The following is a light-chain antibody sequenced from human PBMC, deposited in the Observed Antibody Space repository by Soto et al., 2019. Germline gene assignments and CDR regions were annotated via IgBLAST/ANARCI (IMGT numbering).Light chain of an antibody. CDR2: KVS. CDR1: QSLEYSDGNSY. V-gene: IGKV2-30*01. Sequence: DVVLTQSPLALAVTLGQPASISCRSSQSLEYSDGNSYLNWFQQRPGQSPRRLIYKVSNRESGVPDRFSGSGSGTDFTLKISRVEAEEVAVYYCMQGTLWPPTFGGGTKVEIK. J-gene: IGKJ4*01. CDR3: MQGTLWPPT.